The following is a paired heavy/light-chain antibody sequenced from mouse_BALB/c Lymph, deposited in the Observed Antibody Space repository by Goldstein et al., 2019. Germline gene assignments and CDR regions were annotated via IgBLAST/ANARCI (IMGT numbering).Heavy chain of an antibody. V-gene: IGHV1-63*02. D-gene: IGHD3-3*01. CDR3: ARGDPYYSMDY. CDR1: GYTFTNYW. CDR2: IYPGGVYT. Sequence: QVQLQQSGAELVRPGTSVKMSCKAAGYTFTNYWIGWVKQRPGHGLEWIGDIYPGGVYTNYNEKFKGKATLTADTSSSTAYMQLSSLTSEDSAIYYCARGDPYYSMDYWGQGTSVTVSS. J-gene: IGHJ4*01.
Light chain of an antibody. Sequence: DIVMTQSQKFMSTSVGDRVSITCKASQNVGTAVAWYQQKPGQSPKLLIYSASNRYTGVPDRFTGSGSGTDFTLTISNMQSEDLTDYFCQQYSSYHTFGGGTKLEIK. J-gene: IGKJ2*01. CDR2: SAS. CDR3: QQYSSYHT. CDR1: QNVGTA. V-gene: IGKV6-13*01.